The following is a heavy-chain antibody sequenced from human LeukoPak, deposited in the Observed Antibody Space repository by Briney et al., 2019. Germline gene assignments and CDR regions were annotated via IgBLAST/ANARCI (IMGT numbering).Heavy chain of an antibody. J-gene: IGHJ5*02. CDR2: IYTSGST. CDR3: ARSGAAAGTGVPVDYNWFDP. CDR1: GGSISSSSYY. V-gene: IGHV4-61*02. D-gene: IGHD6-13*01. Sequence: SETLSLTCTVSGGSISSSSYYWSWIRQPAGKGLEWIGRIYTSGSTNYNPSLKSRVTMSVDTSKNQFSLKLSSVTAADTAVYYCARSGAAAGTGVPVDYNWFDPWGRGTLVTVSS.